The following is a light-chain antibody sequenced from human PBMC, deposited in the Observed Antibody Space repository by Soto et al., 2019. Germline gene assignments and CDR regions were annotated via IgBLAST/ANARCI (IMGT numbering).Light chain of an antibody. V-gene: IGKV1-5*03. Sequence: DIQMTQSPSSLSASVGDRVTITCRASQSISSYLNWYQQKPGKAPKLLIYKASSLESGVPSRVSGSGSGTEFTLTISSLQPDDFATYYCQQYNTLWRFGPGTKVDIK. CDR2: KAS. J-gene: IGKJ1*01. CDR1: QSISSY. CDR3: QQYNTLWR.